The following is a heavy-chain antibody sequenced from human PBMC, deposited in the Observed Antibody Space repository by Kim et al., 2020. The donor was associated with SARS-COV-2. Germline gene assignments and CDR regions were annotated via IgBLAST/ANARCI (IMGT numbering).Heavy chain of an antibody. Sequence: GGSLRLSCAASGFTFSSYGMHWVRQAPGKGLEWVAVIWYDGSNKYYADSVKGRFTISRDNSKNTLYLQMNSLRAEDTAVYYCAKVGVLRFGIDYWGQGTLVTVSS. J-gene: IGHJ4*02. V-gene: IGHV3-33*06. CDR3: AKVGVLRFGIDY. D-gene: IGHD3-3*01. CDR1: GFTFSSYG. CDR2: IWYDGSNK.